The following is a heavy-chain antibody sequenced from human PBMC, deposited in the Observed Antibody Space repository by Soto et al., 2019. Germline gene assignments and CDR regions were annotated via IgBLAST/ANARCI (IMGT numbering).Heavy chain of an antibody. V-gene: IGHV4-30-2*01. D-gene: IGHD2-15*01. J-gene: IGHJ4*02. CDR2: IYHSGST. CDR1: GGSISSGGSS. Sequence: PSETLSLTCAVSGGSISSGGSSWSWIRQPPGKGLEWIGYIYHSGSTYYNPSLKSRVTISVDRSKNQFSLKLSSVTAADTAVYYCARGQVVADQHWGQGTLVNVSS. CDR3: ARGQVVADQH.